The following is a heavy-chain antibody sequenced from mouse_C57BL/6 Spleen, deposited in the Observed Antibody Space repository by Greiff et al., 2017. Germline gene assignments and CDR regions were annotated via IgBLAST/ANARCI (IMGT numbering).Heavy chain of an antibody. V-gene: IGHV1-64*01. Sequence: QVQLQQPGAELVKPGASVKLSCKASGYTFTSYWMHWVKQRPGQGLEWIGMIHPNSGSTNYNEKFKSKATLTVDKSSSTAYMQLSSLTSEDSAVYYCARQGSYYDYGGFAYWGQGTLVTVSA. J-gene: IGHJ3*01. CDR3: ARQGSYYDYGGFAY. CDR2: IHPNSGST. D-gene: IGHD2-4*01. CDR1: GYTFTSYW.